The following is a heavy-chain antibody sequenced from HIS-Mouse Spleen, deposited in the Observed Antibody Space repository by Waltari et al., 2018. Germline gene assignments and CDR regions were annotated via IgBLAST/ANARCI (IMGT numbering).Heavy chain of an antibody. CDR1: GGSISSSSYY. CDR3: AREIPYSSSWYDWYFDL. Sequence: QLQLQESGPGLVKPSETLSLTCTFSGGSISSSSYYWGRIRQPPGQGLEWIGSIYYSGSTYYNPSLKSRVTISVDTSKNQFSLKLGSVTAADTAVYYCAREIPYSSSWYDWYFDLWGRGTLVTVSS. J-gene: IGHJ2*01. D-gene: IGHD6-13*01. V-gene: IGHV4-39*07. CDR2: IYYSGST.